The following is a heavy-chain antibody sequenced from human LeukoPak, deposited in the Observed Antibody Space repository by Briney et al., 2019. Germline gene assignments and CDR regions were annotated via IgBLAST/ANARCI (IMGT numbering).Heavy chain of an antibody. D-gene: IGHD3-10*01. CDR1: GFTFDDYG. CDR2: INWNGGST. CDR3: AKVRRLLWFGEPGPDY. J-gene: IGHJ4*02. V-gene: IGHV3-20*04. Sequence: GGSLRLSCAASGFTFDDYGMSWVRQAPGKGLEWVSGINWNGGSTGYADSVKGRFTISRDNAKNSLYLQMNSLRAEYTAVYYCAKVRRLLWFGEPGPDYWGQGTLVTVSS.